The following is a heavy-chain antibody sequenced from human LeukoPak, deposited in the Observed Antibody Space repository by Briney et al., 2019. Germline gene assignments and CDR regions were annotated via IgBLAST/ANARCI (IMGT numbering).Heavy chain of an antibody. CDR2: INHSGST. Sequence: SETLSLTCAVYGGSFSGYYWSWIRQPPGKGLEWIGEINHSGSTNYNPYLKSRVTISVDTSKNQFSLKLSSVTAADTTVYYCARQNFYRYCRSTSCYRPYYYYYMDVWGKGTTVTISS. CDR3: ARQNFYRYCRSTSCYRPYYYYYMDV. CDR1: GGSFSGYY. D-gene: IGHD2-2*01. J-gene: IGHJ6*03. V-gene: IGHV4-34*01.